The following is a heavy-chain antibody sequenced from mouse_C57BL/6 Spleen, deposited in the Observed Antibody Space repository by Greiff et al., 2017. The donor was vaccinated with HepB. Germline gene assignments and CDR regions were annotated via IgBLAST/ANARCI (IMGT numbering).Heavy chain of an antibody. Sequence: EVKLMESGGGLVKPGGSLKLSCAASGFTFSDYGMHWVRQAPEKGLEWVAYISSGSSTIYYADTVKGRFTISRDNAKNTLFLQMTSLRSEDTAMYYCAKSSTVVATPAWFAYWGQGTLVTVSA. V-gene: IGHV5-17*01. CDR2: ISSGSSTI. J-gene: IGHJ3*01. CDR1: GFTFSDYG. CDR3: AKSSTVVATPAWFAY. D-gene: IGHD1-1*01.